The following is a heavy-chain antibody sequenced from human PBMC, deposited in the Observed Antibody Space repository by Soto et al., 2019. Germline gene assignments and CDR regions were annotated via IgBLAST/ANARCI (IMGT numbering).Heavy chain of an antibody. CDR3: ARGYYGDHKSHFDY. V-gene: IGHV4-31*03. J-gene: IGHJ4*02. CDR1: GGSISSGAYS. D-gene: IGHD4-17*01. CDR2: IYYSGSI. Sequence: QVQLQESGPGLVKPSQTLSLTCTVSGGSISSGAYSWSWIRQHPGKGLEWIGYIYYSGSIYYNPSLKSRVTISLDTSKNQFSLNLGSVTAADTAVYYCARGYYGDHKSHFDYWGQGTLVTVSS.